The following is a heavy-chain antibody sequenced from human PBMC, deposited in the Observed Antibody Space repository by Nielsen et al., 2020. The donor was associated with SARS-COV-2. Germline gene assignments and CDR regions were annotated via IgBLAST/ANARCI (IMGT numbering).Heavy chain of an antibody. J-gene: IGHJ6*02. D-gene: IGHD3-10*01. CDR3: ARGSLLWFGELFGPSSNYYYGMDV. CDR2: ISSSGSTI. Sequence: VRQAPGKGLEWVSAISSSGSTIYYADSVKGRFTISRDNAKNSLYLQMNSLRAEDTAVYYCARGSLLWFGELFGPSSNYYYGMDVWGQGTTVTVSS. V-gene: IGHV3-48*03.